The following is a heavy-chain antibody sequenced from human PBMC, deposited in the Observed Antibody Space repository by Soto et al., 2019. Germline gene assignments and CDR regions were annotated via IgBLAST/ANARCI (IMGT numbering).Heavy chain of an antibody. CDR3: ARNRLVGAPHADY. V-gene: IGHV4-34*01. Sequence: SGTLSLTGAVYGGSFSGYYWSWIRQPPGKGLEWIGEINHSGSTNYNPSLKSRVTISVDTSKNQFSLKLSSVTAADTAVYYCARNRLVGAPHADYWGQGTLVTVSS. CDR2: INHSGST. CDR1: GGSFSGYY. D-gene: IGHD1-26*01. J-gene: IGHJ4*02.